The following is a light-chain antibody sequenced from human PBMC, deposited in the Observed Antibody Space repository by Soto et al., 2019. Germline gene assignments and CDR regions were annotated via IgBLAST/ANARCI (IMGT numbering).Light chain of an antibody. Sequence: PSALSASLGDIVTITCRASQSISNYLNWYQQKPGKAPKVLIYAASNLQSGVPSRFSGSGSGTDFTLTISSLQPEDFATYYCQQSYSTPITFGQGTRLEIK. J-gene: IGKJ5*01. CDR3: QQSYSTPIT. V-gene: IGKV1-39*01. CDR1: QSISNY. CDR2: AAS.